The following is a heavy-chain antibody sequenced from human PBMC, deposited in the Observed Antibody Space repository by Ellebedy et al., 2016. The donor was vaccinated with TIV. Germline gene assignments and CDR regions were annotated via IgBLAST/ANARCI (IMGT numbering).Heavy chain of an antibody. CDR3: ARLVRSEMNYYYYGMDV. Sequence: GESLKISXKGSGYSFTSYWIGWVRQMPGKGLEWMGIIYPGDSDTRYSPSFQGQVTISADKSISTAYLQWSSLKASDTAMYYCARLVRSEMNYYYYGMDVWGQGTTVTVSS. CDR2: IYPGDSDT. CDR1: GYSFTSYW. J-gene: IGHJ6*02. D-gene: IGHD5-24*01. V-gene: IGHV5-51*01.